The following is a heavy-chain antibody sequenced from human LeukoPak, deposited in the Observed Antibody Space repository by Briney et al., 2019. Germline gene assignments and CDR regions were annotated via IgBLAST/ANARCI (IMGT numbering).Heavy chain of an antibody. Sequence: GASVKVSCKASGGTFSSYAISWARQAPGRGLEWMGGIIPIFGTANYAQKFQGRVTITADESTSTAYMELSSLRSEDTAVYYCARDLAGDIVVVPAPYYYYYGMDVWGQGTTVTVSS. J-gene: IGHJ6*02. V-gene: IGHV1-69*01. CDR1: GGTFSSYA. D-gene: IGHD2-2*01. CDR2: IIPIFGTA. CDR3: ARDLAGDIVVVPAPYYYYYGMDV.